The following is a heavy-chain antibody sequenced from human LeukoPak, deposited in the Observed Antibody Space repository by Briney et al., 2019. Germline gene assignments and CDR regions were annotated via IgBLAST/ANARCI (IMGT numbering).Heavy chain of an antibody. J-gene: IGHJ4*02. Sequence: GESLKISCKGSGYTFSSYWIGWVRQMPGKGLEWMGIIYPGDSDTTYSPSFQGQVTISADKSISTAYLQWSSLKASDTAMYYCARHQRPPSITMVRGVPDYWGQGTLVTVSS. D-gene: IGHD3-10*01. CDR1: GYTFSSYW. CDR3: ARHQRPPSITMVRGVPDY. CDR2: IYPGDSDT. V-gene: IGHV5-51*01.